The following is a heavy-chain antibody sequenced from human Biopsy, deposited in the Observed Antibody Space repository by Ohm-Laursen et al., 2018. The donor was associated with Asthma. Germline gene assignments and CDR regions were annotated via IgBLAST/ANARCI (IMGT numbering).Heavy chain of an antibody. D-gene: IGHD2-15*01. CDR3: ARGDSGGWSHYYFDY. J-gene: IGHJ4*02. V-gene: IGHV3-53*01. CDR2: IYSGGTS. Sequence: SLRLPCSASGFTVSRDHMFWVRQAPGKGLEWVSVIYSGGTSHTADSVRGRFTISRDFSKNTLHLQMHSLRVEDTAVYYCARGDSGGWSHYYFDYWGQGTLVTVSS. CDR1: GFTVSRDH.